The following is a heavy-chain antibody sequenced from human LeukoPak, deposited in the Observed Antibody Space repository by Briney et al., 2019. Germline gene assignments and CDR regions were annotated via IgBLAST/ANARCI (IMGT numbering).Heavy chain of an antibody. V-gene: IGHV4-59*01. CDR2: IYYSGST. Sequence: PSETLSLTCTVSGDSISGFHWSWIRQPPGKGLEWIGYIYYSGSTNYNPSLKSRVTISVDTSKNQFSLKLTSVTAADTAVYYCARGHISGWWHFDSWGQGTLVTVSS. D-gene: IGHD6-19*01. CDR1: GDSISGFH. CDR3: ARGHISGWWHFDS. J-gene: IGHJ5*01.